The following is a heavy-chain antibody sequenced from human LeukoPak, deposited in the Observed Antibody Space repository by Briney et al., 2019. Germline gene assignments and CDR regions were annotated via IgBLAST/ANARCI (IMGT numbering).Heavy chain of an antibody. CDR1: GYAFTGYY. Sequence: ASVKVSCKASGYAFTGYYLHWVRLAPGQGLEWMGCINPDSGGTVFAQRFQGRVTMTRDTSTSTVYMELSSLRSEDTAVYYCARRGSGSYVLDYWGQGTLVTVSS. CDR3: ARRGSGSYVLDY. J-gene: IGHJ4*02. D-gene: IGHD3-10*01. V-gene: IGHV1-2*02. CDR2: INPDSGGT.